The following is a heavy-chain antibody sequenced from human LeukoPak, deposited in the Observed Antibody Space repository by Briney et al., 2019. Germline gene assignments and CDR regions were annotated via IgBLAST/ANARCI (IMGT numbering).Heavy chain of an antibody. CDR2: IYYSGST. V-gene: IGHV4-59*13. CDR1: GGSISSYY. D-gene: IGHD6-13*01. J-gene: IGHJ5*02. CDR3: ARDPSGSTDWFDP. Sequence: SESLSLTCTVSGGSISSYYWSWIRQPPGKGLEWIGYIYYSGSTNYNPSLKSRVTISVDTSKNQFSLKLSSVTAADTAVYYCARDPSGSTDWFDPWGQGTLVTVSS.